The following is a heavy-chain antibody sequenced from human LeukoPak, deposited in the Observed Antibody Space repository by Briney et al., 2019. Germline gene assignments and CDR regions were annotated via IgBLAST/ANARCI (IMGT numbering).Heavy chain of an antibody. V-gene: IGHV4-34*01. CDR1: GGSFSGYY. CDR2: IDHSGST. CDR3: ARGHPRSTYYYDSSGRGDY. Sequence: SETLSLTXAVYGGSFSGYYWSWIRQPPGKGLEWIGEIDHSGSTNYNPSLKSRATISVDTSKNQFSLKLSSVTAADTAVYYCARGHPRSTYYYDSSGRGDYWGQGTLVTVSS. D-gene: IGHD3-22*01. J-gene: IGHJ4*02.